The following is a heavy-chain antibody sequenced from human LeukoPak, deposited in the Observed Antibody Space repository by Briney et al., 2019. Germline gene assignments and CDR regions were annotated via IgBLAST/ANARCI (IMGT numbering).Heavy chain of an antibody. CDR3: AKLGLTAATDY. CDR2: ISYDGSNK. Sequence: GRSLRLSCAASGFTFSSYGMHWVRQAPGKGLEWVAVISYDGSNKYYADSVKGRFTISRDNSKNTLHLQMNSLRAEDTAVYYCAKLGLTAATDYWGQGTLVTVSS. J-gene: IGHJ4*02. D-gene: IGHD3-16*01. CDR1: GFTFSSYG. V-gene: IGHV3-30*18.